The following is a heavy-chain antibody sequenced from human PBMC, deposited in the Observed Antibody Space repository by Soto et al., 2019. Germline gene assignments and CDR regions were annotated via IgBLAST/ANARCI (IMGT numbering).Heavy chain of an antibody. J-gene: IGHJ6*01. CDR1: GYTFTSYG. CDR3: ARDGESRQLVPIYYYYGMDV. V-gene: IGHV1-18*01. CDR2: ISAYNGNT. Sequence: GASVKVSCKASGYTFTSYGISWVRQAPGQGLEWMGWISAYNGNTNYAQKLQGRVTMTTDTSTSTAYMELRSLRSDDTAVYYCARDGESRQLVPIYYYYGMDVWGQGTTVTVSS. D-gene: IGHD6-6*01.